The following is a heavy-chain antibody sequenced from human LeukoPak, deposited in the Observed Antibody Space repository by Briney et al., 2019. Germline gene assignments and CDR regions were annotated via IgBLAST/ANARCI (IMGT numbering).Heavy chain of an antibody. Sequence: ASVKVSCKASGGTFSSYAISWVRQAPGQGLEWMGIINPSGGSTSYAQKFQGRVTMTRDTSTSTVYMELSSLRSEDTAVYYCARDGVGATSYWGQGTLVTVSS. J-gene: IGHJ4*02. CDR2: INPSGGST. CDR3: ARDGVGATSY. V-gene: IGHV1-46*03. D-gene: IGHD1-26*01. CDR1: GGTFSSYA.